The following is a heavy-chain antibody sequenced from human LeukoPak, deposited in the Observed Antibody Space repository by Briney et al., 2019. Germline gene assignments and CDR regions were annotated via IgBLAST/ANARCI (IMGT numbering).Heavy chain of an antibody. CDR2: INPHSGGT. CDR1: GYTFTEYY. Sequence: GASVKVSCTASGYTFTEYYMHWVRQAPGQGLEWMGWINPHSGGTNYAQKFQGRVTMTRDTSISTAYMELSRLRSDDTAVYYCARFDQVSETAGGYWGQGTLVTVSS. CDR3: ARFDQVSETAGGY. J-gene: IGHJ4*02. D-gene: IGHD5/OR15-5a*01. V-gene: IGHV1-2*02.